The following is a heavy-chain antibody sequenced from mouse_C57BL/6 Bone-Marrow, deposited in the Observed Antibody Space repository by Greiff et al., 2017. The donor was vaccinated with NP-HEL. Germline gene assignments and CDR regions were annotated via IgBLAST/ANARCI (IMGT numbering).Heavy chain of an antibody. CDR1: GYTFTSYW. D-gene: IGHD1-1*01. CDR2: IDPSDSAT. J-gene: IGHJ1*03. Sequence: QVQLQQPGAELVRPGSSVKLSCKASGYTFTSYWMHWVKQRPIQGLEWIGNIDPSDSATHYNQKFKDKATLTVDKSSSTAYMQLSSLTSEDSAVYYCAREGNYYGSTYWYFDVWGTGTTVTVSS. V-gene: IGHV1-52*01. CDR3: AREGNYYGSTYWYFDV.